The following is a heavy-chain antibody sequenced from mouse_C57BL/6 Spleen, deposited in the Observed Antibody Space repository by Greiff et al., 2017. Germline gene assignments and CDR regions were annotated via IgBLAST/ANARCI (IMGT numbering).Heavy chain of an antibody. Sequence: QVQLKESGAELVRPGASVTLSCKASGYTFTDYEMHWVKQTPVHGLEWIGAIDPETGGTAYNQKFKGKAILTADKSSSTAYLELLSLTSEDSAVYYCTKGAYSNYGYFDVWGTGTTVTVSS. J-gene: IGHJ1*03. V-gene: IGHV1-15*01. CDR3: TKGAYSNYGYFDV. CDR2: IDPETGGT. CDR1: GYTFTDYE. D-gene: IGHD2-5*01.